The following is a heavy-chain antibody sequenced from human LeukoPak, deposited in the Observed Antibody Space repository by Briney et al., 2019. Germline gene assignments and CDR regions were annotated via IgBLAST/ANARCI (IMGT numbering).Heavy chain of an antibody. D-gene: IGHD1-26*01. V-gene: IGHV3-7*01. CDR3: ATLWELLHFDY. Sequence: GGSLRLSCAASGFTFSSYWMSWVRQAPGKGLEWVANIKQDGSEKYYVDSVKGRFTISRDNAKNSLYLQMNSLRAEDTAVYYCATLWELLHFDYWGQGTLVTVSS. J-gene: IGHJ4*02. CDR1: GFTFSSYW. CDR2: IKQDGSEK.